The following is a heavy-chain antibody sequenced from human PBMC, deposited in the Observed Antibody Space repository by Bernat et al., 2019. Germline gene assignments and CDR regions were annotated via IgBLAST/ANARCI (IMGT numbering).Heavy chain of an antibody. CDR3: ARYCSSTACTDAFDI. CDR1: GFIFSSFW. Sequence: EVQLVESGGGLVKPGGSLRLSCTASGFIFSSFWMSWVRQAPGKGLEWVANIEHGGGEKNYVDSVKGRFTISRENGRSSVYLQMNTLRAEDTAMYYCARYCSSTACTDAFDIWGQGTMVTVSS. D-gene: IGHD2-2*01. J-gene: IGHJ3*02. V-gene: IGHV3-7*03. CDR2: IEHGGGEK.